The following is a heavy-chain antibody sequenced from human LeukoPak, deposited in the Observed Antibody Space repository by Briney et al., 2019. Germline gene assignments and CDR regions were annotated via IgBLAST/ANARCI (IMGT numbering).Heavy chain of an antibody. J-gene: IGHJ3*02. V-gene: IGHV4-39*07. CDR3: ARDRGSRDAFDI. CDR1: GGYISSSSYY. D-gene: IGHD3-10*01. CDR2: RYYSGGS. Sequence: SETLSLTCTVSGGYISSSSYYWGWIRQPPGKGLEWIGSRYYSGGSYNNPSLRSRITISVDTSKNQFSLKVTSVTAADTAVYYCARDRGSRDAFDIWGQGTVVTVSS.